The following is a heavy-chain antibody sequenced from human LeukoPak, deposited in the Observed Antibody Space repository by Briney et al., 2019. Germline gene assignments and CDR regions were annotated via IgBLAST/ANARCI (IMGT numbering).Heavy chain of an antibody. D-gene: IGHD6-13*01. CDR2: ISYDGSNK. J-gene: IGHJ6*03. CDR3: AKAGSSSWYYYYYYMDV. CDR1: GFTFSSYA. V-gene: IGHV3-30*04. Sequence: PGRSLRLSCAASGFTFSSYAMHWVRQAPGKGLEWVAVISYDGSNKYYADSVKGRFTISRDNSKNTLYLQMNSLRAEDTAVYYCAKAGSSSWYYYYYYMDVWGKGTTVTVSS.